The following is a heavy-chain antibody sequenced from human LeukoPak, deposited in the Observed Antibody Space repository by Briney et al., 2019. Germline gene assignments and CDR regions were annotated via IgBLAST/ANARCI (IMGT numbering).Heavy chain of an antibody. CDR1: GGTFSGYA. V-gene: IGHV1-69*06. CDR3: ARGMTKDYYYYMDV. CDR2: IIPIFGTA. J-gene: IGHJ6*03. D-gene: IGHD4-11*01. Sequence: GASVKVSCKASGGTFSGYAISWVRQAPGQGLEWMGGIIPIFGTANYAQKFQGRVTITADKSTSTAYMELSSLRSEDTAVYYCARGMTKDYYYYMDVWGKGTTVTVSS.